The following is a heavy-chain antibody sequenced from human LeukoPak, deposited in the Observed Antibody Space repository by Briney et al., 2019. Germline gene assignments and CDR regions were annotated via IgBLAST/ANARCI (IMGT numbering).Heavy chain of an antibody. J-gene: IGHJ4*02. CDR3: AKDLRLDFDY. CDR2: ISGSGGST. Sequence: GSLRLSCAASGFTFSSYGMSWVRQAPGKGLEWVSAISGSGGSTYYAGSVKGRFTISRDNSKNMVYLQMNSLRAEDTAVYYCAKDLRLDFDYWGQGTLVTVSS. CDR1: GFTFSSYG. D-gene: IGHD3-16*01. V-gene: IGHV3-23*01.